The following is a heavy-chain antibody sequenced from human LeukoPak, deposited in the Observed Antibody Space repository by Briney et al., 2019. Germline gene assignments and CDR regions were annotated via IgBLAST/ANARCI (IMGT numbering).Heavy chain of an antibody. CDR3: ARGTYYYAASLGPIFVY. J-gene: IGHJ4*02. CDR2: IYYSGST. V-gene: IGHV4-59*01. D-gene: IGHD3-10*01. Sequence: SETLSLTCTVSGGSISSYYWSWIRQPPGKGLEWIGYIYYSGSTNYNPSLKSRVTISVDTSKNQFSLKLSSVTAADTAVYYCARGTYYYAASLGPIFVYWGPGALVTVSS. CDR1: GGSISSYY.